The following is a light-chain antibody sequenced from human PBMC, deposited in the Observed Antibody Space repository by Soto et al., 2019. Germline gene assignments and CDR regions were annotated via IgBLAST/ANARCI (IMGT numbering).Light chain of an antibody. CDR1: SGDVGSYNL. V-gene: IGLV2-23*01. Sequence: QSVLTQPASVSGSPGQSITISCTGTSGDVGSYNLVSWYQRHPGKAPKLMIYEGSKRPSGVSNRFSGSKSGNTASLTISGLQAEDEGDYYCCSYAGSGVVFGGGTKLTVL. J-gene: IGLJ2*01. CDR2: EGS. CDR3: CSYAGSGVV.